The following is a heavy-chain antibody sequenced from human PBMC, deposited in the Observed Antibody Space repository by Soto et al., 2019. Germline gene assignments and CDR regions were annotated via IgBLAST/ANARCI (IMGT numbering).Heavy chain of an antibody. Sequence: ASVKVSCKASGYTFTSYGISWVRQAPGQGLEWMGWISAYNGNTNYAQKLQGRVTMTTDTSTSTAYMELRSLRSDDTAVYYCARDPKTWIQRWLRSGFRYYGMDVWGQGTTVTVSS. D-gene: IGHD5-18*01. V-gene: IGHV1-18*04. CDR2: ISAYNGNT. CDR1: GYTFTSYG. J-gene: IGHJ6*02. CDR3: ARDPKTWIQRWLRSGFRYYGMDV.